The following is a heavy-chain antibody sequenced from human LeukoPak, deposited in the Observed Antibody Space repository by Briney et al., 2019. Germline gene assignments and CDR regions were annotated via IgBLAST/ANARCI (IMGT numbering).Heavy chain of an antibody. J-gene: IGHJ4*02. CDR3: AKDPLGVAGTKGTDF. Sequence: PGGSLRLSCAASGFTFSSYAMSWVRQAPGKGLKWVSAISGSGGSTYYADSVKGRFTISRDNSKNTLYLQMNSLRAEDTAVYYCAKDPLGVAGTKGTDFWGQGTLVTVSS. CDR1: GFTFSSYA. D-gene: IGHD6-19*01. V-gene: IGHV3-23*01. CDR2: ISGSGGST.